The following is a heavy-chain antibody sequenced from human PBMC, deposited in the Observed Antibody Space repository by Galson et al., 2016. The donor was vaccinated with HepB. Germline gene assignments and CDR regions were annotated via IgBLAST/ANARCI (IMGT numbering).Heavy chain of an antibody. CDR1: GFTFSSYA. CDR2: ISGSGANT. CDR3: ARYSNSWAPFDY. Sequence: SLRLSCAASGFTFSSYAMTWVRQAPGKGLEWVSGISGSGANTYYANAVKGRFTISRDNSNNTLYLQVNSLRAEDTALYFCARYSNSWAPFDYWGQGTVVTVSS. J-gene: IGHJ4*02. V-gene: IGHV3-23*01. D-gene: IGHD6-13*01.